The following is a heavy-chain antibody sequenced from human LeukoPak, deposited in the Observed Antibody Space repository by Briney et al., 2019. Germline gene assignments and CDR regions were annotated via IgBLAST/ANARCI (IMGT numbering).Heavy chain of an antibody. J-gene: IGHJ4*02. CDR2: ISSSSSYI. D-gene: IGHD5-18*01. CDR1: GFTFNAYT. Sequence: PGGSLRLSCAASGFTFNAYTMNWVRQAPGKGLEWVSSISSSSSYIYYADSVKGRFTISRDNAKNSLYLQMNSLRAKDTAVYYCARERGYSYGYSDYWGQGTLVTVSS. V-gene: IGHV3-21*01. CDR3: ARERGYSYGYSDY.